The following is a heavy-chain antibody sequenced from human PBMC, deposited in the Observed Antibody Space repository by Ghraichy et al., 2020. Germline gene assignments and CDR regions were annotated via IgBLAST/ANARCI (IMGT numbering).Heavy chain of an antibody. CDR3: ARTLPGIAVAGYWYFDL. CDR2: IYNSGST. D-gene: IGHD6-19*01. CDR1: GGSISSYC. Sequence: SETLSLTCTVSGGSISSYCWSWIRQPPGKGLEWIGYIYNSGSTNYNPSPKSRGTISVDTSKNQFSLKLSSATDADTAVNYCARTLPGIAVAGYWYFDLWGHGTMVTVSS. J-gene: IGHJ2*01. V-gene: IGHV4-59*01.